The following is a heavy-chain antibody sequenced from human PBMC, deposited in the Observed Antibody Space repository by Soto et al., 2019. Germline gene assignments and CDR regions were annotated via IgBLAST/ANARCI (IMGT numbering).Heavy chain of an antibody. D-gene: IGHD2-8*01. CDR1: GGSISGGVHS. J-gene: IGHJ2*01. V-gene: IGHV4-30-4*01. CDR3: ASEIMPLTNDWYFDL. Sequence: SETLSLTCTVSGGSISGGVHSWSWIRQPPGKGLEWIGHIFDSGSTYYNPSLKSRLTISVDTSKNQFSLRLSSVTAADTAVYYCASEIMPLTNDWYFDLWGRGTLVTVSS. CDR2: IFDSGST.